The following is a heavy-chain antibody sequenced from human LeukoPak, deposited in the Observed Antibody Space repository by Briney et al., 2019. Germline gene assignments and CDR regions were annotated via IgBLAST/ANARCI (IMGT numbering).Heavy chain of an antibody. D-gene: IGHD5-18*01. CDR3: TTSSVDTDYGMDV. J-gene: IGHJ6*02. CDR1: GFTFSNAW. V-gene: IGHV3-15*01. CDR2: IKSKTDGGTT. Sequence: PGGSLRLSCAASGFTFSNAWMSWVRQAPGKGLEWVGRIKSKTDGGTTDYAAPVKGRFTISRDDSKNTLYLQMNSLKTEDTAVYYCTTSSVDTDYGMDVWGQGTTVTVSS.